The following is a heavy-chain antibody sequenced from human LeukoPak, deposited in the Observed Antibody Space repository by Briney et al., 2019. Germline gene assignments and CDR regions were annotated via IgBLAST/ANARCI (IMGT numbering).Heavy chain of an antibody. CDR3: ARGRPSANFNWNSGLYMDV. CDR1: GYTFTSYF. CDR2: INPSGGST. Sequence: ASVKVSCKASGYTFTSYFLHWVRQAPGQGLEWMGMINPSGGSTSYAQKFQGRVTMTRDMSTSTVYMELSSLRSEDTALYYCARGRPSANFNWNSGLYMDVWGKGTTVTVSS. J-gene: IGHJ6*03. V-gene: IGHV1-46*01. D-gene: IGHD1-7*01.